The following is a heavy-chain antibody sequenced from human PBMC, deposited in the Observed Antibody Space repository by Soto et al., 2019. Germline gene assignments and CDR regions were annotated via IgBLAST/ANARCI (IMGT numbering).Heavy chain of an antibody. Sequence: GGSLRLSCAASGFTFSYYFMSWIRQAPGKGLEWVSFISGSSDNIKYADSVKGRFTISRDNAKNSLYLQMNSLRAEDTAVYYCVRDSXRIVVVPRVDGDNWLDPWGQGTLVTVSS. CDR2: ISGSSDNI. CDR3: VRDSXRIVVVPRVDGDNWLDP. J-gene: IGHJ5*02. D-gene: IGHD2-2*01. CDR1: GFTFSYYF. V-gene: IGHV3-11*06.